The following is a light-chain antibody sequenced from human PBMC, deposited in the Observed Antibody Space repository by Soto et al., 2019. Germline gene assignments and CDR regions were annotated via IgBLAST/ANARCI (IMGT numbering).Light chain of an antibody. J-gene: IGKJ4*01. CDR3: QQYGNPVT. CDR2: GAS. V-gene: IGKV3-20*01. Sequence: ESVLTQSPGTLSLSTGERATLSCRASQSVSGNQLTWYQQKPGQTPKVRIYGASTRGTGIPDRFSGSGSGTDFTLTISRLEPEDFAVYYCQQYGNPVTFGGGTKVEIK. CDR1: QSVSGNQ.